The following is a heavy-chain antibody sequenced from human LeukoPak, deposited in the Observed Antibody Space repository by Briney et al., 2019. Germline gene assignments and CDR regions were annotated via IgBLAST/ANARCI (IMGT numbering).Heavy chain of an antibody. V-gene: IGHV4-59*01. CDR1: GGSISSYY. CDR3: ARGREQWLVPYFDY. CDR2: IYYSGNT. J-gene: IGHJ4*02. Sequence: SETLSLTCTDSGGSISSYYWSWIRQPPGKGLEWIGYIYYSGNTNYNPSLKSRVTISVDTSKNQFSLKLSSVTAADTALYYCARGREQWLVPYFDYWGQGTLVTVSS. D-gene: IGHD6-19*01.